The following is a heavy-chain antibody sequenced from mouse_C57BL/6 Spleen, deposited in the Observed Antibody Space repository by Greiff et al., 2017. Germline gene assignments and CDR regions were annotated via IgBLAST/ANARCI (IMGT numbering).Heavy chain of an antibody. D-gene: IGHD1-1*01. CDR3: ARCLTTVVNWYFDV. V-gene: IGHV1-22*01. CDR2: INPNNGGT. CDR1: GYTFTDYN. Sequence: EVQLQQSGPELVKPGASVKMSCKASGYTFTDYNMHWVKQSHGKSLEWIGYINPNNGGTSYNQKFKGQATLTVNKSSSTSYMELRSLTSEDSAVYYCARCLTTVVNWYFDVWGTGTTVTVSS. J-gene: IGHJ1*03.